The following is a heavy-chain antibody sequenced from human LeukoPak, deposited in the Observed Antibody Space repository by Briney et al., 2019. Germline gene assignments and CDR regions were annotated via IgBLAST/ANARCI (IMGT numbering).Heavy chain of an antibody. V-gene: IGHV4-39*01. CDR2: IYYSGST. D-gene: IGHD3-22*01. Sequence: PSETLSLTCTVSGGSISSSSCYWGWIRQPPGKGLEWIGSIYYSGSTYYNPSLKSRVTISVDTSKNQFSLKLSSVTAADMTVYYCARGRLYYYDSSGQTHFDYWGQGTLVTVSS. CDR1: GGSISSSSCY. CDR3: ARGRLYYYDSSGQTHFDY. J-gene: IGHJ4*02.